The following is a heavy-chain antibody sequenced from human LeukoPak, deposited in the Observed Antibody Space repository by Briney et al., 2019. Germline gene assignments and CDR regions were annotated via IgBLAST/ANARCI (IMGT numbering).Heavy chain of an antibody. Sequence: GGSLRLSCAASGFTFSSYGMNWVRQAPGKGLGWVSFISSSSSYIYYADSVKGRFTISRDNAKNSLYLQMNSLRAEDTAVYYCARDLRSSGYYAFDYWGQGTLVTVSS. CDR2: ISSSSSYI. CDR1: GFTFSSYG. J-gene: IGHJ4*02. D-gene: IGHD3-22*01. CDR3: ARDLRSSGYYAFDY. V-gene: IGHV3-21*01.